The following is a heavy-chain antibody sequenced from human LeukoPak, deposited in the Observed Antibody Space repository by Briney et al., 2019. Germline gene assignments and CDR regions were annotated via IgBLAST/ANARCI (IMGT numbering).Heavy chain of an antibody. CDR2: INPSGGST. CDR3: AVRGYCSSTSCLNAYYFDY. CDR1: GGTFSSYA. V-gene: IGHV1-46*01. Sequence: PRASVKVSCKASGGTFSSYAISWVRQAPGQGLEWMGIINPSGGSTSYAQKFQGRVTMTRDMSTSTVYMELSSLRSEDTAVYYCAVRGYCSSTSCLNAYYFDYWGQGTLVTVSS. D-gene: IGHD2-2*01. J-gene: IGHJ4*02.